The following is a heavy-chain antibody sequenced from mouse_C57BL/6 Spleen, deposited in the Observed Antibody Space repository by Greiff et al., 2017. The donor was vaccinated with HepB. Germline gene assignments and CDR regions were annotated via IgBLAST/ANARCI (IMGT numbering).Heavy chain of an antibody. J-gene: IGHJ2*01. Sequence: VQVVESGAELVRPGASVTLSCKASGYTFTDYEMHWVKQTPVHGLEWIGAIDPETGGTAYNQKFKGKAILTADKSSSTAYMELRSLTSEDSAVYYCTRLDDGYPHFDYWGQGTTLTVSS. CDR2: IDPETGGT. D-gene: IGHD2-3*01. CDR3: TRLDDGYPHFDY. V-gene: IGHV1-15*01. CDR1: GYTFTDYE.